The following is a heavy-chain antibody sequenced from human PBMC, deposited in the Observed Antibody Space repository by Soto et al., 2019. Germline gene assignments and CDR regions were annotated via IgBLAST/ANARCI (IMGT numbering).Heavy chain of an antibody. Sequence: EVQMLESGGDLVQPGGSLRLSCADSSFTFNMSAMSWVRQAPGKGLEWVSGISGSGGSTYYTDSVKGRFIISRDNSKNTLFLQMDRLGAEDTAVYYCAKEKNFWSGTTAFDSWGQGTLVTVSS. CDR3: AKEKNFWSGTTAFDS. CDR2: ISGSGGST. D-gene: IGHD3-3*01. V-gene: IGHV3-23*01. CDR1: SFTFNMSA. J-gene: IGHJ5*01.